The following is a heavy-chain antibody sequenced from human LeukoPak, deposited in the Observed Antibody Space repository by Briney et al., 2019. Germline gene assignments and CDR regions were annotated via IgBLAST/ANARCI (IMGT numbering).Heavy chain of an antibody. CDR2: IIPIFGTA. CDR3: ARVPYGDYAFDP. CDR1: GGTFSSYA. D-gene: IGHD4-17*01. Sequence: ASVKVSCKASGGTFSSYAISWVRQAPGQGLEWMGGIIPIFGTANYAQKFQGRVTITADESTSTAYMELSSLRSEDTAVYYCARVPYGDYAFDPWGQGTLVTVSS. V-gene: IGHV1-69*13. J-gene: IGHJ5*02.